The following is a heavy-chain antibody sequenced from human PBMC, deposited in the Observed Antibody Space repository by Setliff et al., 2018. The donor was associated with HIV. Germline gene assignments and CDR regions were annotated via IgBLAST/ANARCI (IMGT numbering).Heavy chain of an antibody. CDR2: ISGNNGNR. Sequence: ASVKVXXQASGYTFSSYGFSWVRQAPGQGLEWMGWISGNNGNRNYAQRLQGRVTMTTDTSTSTAYMELRSLRSDDTAVYYCAREGLLGIWGQGTMVTVSS. D-gene: IGHD3-16*01. CDR1: GYTFSSYG. CDR3: AREGLLGI. V-gene: IGHV1-18*01. J-gene: IGHJ3*02.